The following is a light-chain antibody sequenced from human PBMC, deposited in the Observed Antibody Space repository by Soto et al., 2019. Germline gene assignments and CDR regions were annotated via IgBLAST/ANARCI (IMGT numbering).Light chain of an antibody. CDR3: QQYNNWPLYT. Sequence: EIVMTQSPATLSVSPGERATLSCRASQSVSSNLAWYQQKPGQAPRLLIYGASTRATGIPARFSGCGSGTEFPIPISSLQSEDFAVYYCQQYNNWPLYTFGQGTKLEIK. J-gene: IGKJ2*01. CDR2: GAS. CDR1: QSVSSN. V-gene: IGKV3-15*01.